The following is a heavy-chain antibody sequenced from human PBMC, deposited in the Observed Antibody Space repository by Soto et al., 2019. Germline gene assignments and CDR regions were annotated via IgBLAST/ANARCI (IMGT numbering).Heavy chain of an antibody. CDR3: ARDSNSGWYSLFDY. Sequence: ASVKVSCKASGYTFPSYGISWVRQAPGQGLEWMGWISAYNGNTNYAQKLQGRVTMTTDTSTSTAYMELRSLRSDDTAVYYCARDSNSGWYSLFDYWGQGTLVTVSS. V-gene: IGHV1-18*01. D-gene: IGHD6-19*01. CDR2: ISAYNGNT. CDR1: GYTFPSYG. J-gene: IGHJ4*02.